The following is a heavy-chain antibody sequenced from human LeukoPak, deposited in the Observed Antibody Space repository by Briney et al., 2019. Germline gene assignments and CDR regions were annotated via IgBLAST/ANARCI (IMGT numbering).Heavy chain of an antibody. CDR3: ARIDYDILTGYSY. V-gene: IGHV1-8*02. CDR2: MNPNSGNT. Sequence: ASVKVSCKASGYTFTGYYMHWVRQAPGQGLEWMGWMNPNSGNTGYAQKFQGRVTMTRNTSISTAYMELSSLRSEDTAVYYCARIDYDILTGYSYWGQGTWSPSPQ. J-gene: IGHJ4*02. D-gene: IGHD3-9*01. CDR1: GYTFTGYY.